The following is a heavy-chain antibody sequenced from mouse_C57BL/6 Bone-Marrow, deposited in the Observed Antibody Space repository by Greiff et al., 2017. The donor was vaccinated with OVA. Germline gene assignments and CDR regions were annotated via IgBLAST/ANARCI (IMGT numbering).Heavy chain of an antibody. CDR1: GYTFTSYW. CDR2: IDPSDSYT. Sequence: LQESGAELVMPGASVKLSCKASGYTFTSYWMHWVKQRPGQGLEWIGEIDPSDSYTNYNQKFKGKSTLTVDKSSSTAYMQLSSLTSEDSAVYYCARRGGYFDYWGQGTTLTVSS. CDR3: ARRGGYFDY. J-gene: IGHJ2*01. V-gene: IGHV1-69*01.